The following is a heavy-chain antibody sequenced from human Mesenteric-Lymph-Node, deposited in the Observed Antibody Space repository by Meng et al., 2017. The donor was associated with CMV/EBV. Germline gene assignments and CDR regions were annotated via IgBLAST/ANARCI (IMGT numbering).Heavy chain of an antibody. Sequence: GGSLRLSCAASGFTFSSYAMSWVRQAPGKGLEWVSVIYSGGSSTYYGDSVKGRFTISRDNSKNTLYLQMNSLRAEDTAVYYCAKGTWNSPGGEWPFEYWGQGTLVTVSS. CDR1: GFTFSSYA. V-gene: IGHV3-23*03. CDR2: IYSGGSST. D-gene: IGHD1-1*01. J-gene: IGHJ4*02. CDR3: AKGTWNSPGGEWPFEY.